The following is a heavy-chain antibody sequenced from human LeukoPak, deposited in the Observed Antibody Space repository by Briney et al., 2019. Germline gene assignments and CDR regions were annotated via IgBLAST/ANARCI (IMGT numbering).Heavy chain of an antibody. CDR2: IYYSGST. CDR1: GGSISSYY. CDR3: ARPQGGPVGATRPWFGP. V-gene: IGHV4-59*08. Sequence: SETLSLTCTVSGGSISSYYWSWIRQPPGKGLEWIGYIYYSGSTNYNPSLKSRVTISVDTSKNQFSLKLSSVTAADTAVYYCARPQGGPVGATRPWFGPLGQGTLVTVPS. J-gene: IGHJ5*02. D-gene: IGHD1-26*01.